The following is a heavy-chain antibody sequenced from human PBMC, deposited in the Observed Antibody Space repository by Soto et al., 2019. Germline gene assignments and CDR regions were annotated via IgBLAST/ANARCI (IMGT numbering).Heavy chain of an antibody. CDR2: IYYSGST. CDR3: ARASTLFRNWFDP. V-gene: IGHV4-59*01. D-gene: IGHD2-21*01. J-gene: IGHJ5*02. Sequence: PSETLSLTCTVSGGSISSYYWTWIRQPPGEGLEWIGYIYYSGSTSYNPSLKSRVTVSVDTSKNQFSLKLNSVTAADTAMHYCARASTLFRNWFDPWGQGTLVTVSS. CDR1: GGSISSYY.